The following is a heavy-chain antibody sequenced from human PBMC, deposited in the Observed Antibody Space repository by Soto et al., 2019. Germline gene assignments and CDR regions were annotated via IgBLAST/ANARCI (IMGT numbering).Heavy chain of an antibody. D-gene: IGHD2-21*01. V-gene: IGHV3-74*01. J-gene: IGHJ4*02. CDR2: INSDGSST. CDR1: GFTFSSYW. CDR3: ARGPPSGWGSRNWYFDY. Sequence: GGSLRLSCAASGFTFSSYWMHWVRQAPGKGLVWVSRINSDGSSTSYADSVKGRFTISRDNAKNTLYLQMNSLGAEDTAVYYCARGPPSGWGSRNWYFDYWGQGTLVTVSS.